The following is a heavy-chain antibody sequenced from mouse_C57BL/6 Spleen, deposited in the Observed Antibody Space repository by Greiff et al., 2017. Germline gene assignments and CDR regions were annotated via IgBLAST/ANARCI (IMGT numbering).Heavy chain of an antibody. CDR1: GYTFTSYW. Sequence: QVQLQQPGAELVKPGASVKLSCKASGYTFTSYWMHWVKQRPGQGLEWIGMIHPNSGSTNYNEKFKSKATLTVDKSSSTAYMQLSSLTSEDSAVYYYARGDDCDGPFYAMDYWGQGTSVTVSS. V-gene: IGHV1-64*01. CDR2: IHPNSGST. CDR3: ARGDDCDGPFYAMDY. D-gene: IGHD1-2*01. J-gene: IGHJ4*01.